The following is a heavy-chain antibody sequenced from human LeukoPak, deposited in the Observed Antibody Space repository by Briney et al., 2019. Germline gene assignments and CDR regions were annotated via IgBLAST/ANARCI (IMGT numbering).Heavy chain of an antibody. Sequence: SETLSLTCTVSGGSISSYHWSWIRQPPGKGLEWIGYIYYSGSTNYNPSLKSRVTISVDTSKNQFSLKLSSVTAADTAVYYCARGVTGTTEIDYWGQGTLVTVSS. CDR3: ARGVTGTTEIDY. V-gene: IGHV4-59*12. J-gene: IGHJ4*02. CDR2: IYYSGST. D-gene: IGHD1-20*01. CDR1: GGSISSYH.